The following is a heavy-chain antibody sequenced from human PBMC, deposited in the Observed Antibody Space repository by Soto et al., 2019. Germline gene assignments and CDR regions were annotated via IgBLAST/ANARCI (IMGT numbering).Heavy chain of an antibody. CDR3: ARDPLWGTAMVLWYFDL. J-gene: IGHJ2*01. V-gene: IGHV3-30-3*01. CDR1: GFTLSNYA. Sequence: QVQLVESGGGVVQPGRSLRLSCAASGFTLSNYAMHWVRQAPGKGLEWVAIISFDGSIKFYADSVKGRFTISRDNSKNTLYLQMNSLRAEDTAVYYCARDPLWGTAMVLWYFDLWGRGTLVTVSS. CDR2: ISFDGSIK. D-gene: IGHD5-18*01.